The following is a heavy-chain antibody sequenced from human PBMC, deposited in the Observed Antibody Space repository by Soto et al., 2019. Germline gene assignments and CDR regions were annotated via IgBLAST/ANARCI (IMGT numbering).Heavy chain of an antibody. CDR3: ARNIVVVPSASRFDP. J-gene: IGHJ5*02. V-gene: IGHV4-59*01. D-gene: IGHD2-2*01. CDR1: GGSISSCY. Sequence: QVELQDSRPGLVKPSETLSLTCTVSGGSISSCYWSWIRQPPGKALDWIGYINYSGRTNYTPSLKSRVTISVDTSKNQCALKLSSVTAADTAVYYCARNIVVVPSASRFDPWGQGTLVTVSS. CDR2: INYSGRT.